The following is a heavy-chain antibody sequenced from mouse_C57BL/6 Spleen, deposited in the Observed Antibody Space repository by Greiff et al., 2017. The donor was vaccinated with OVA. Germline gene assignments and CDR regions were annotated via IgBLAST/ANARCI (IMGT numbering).Heavy chain of an antibody. V-gene: IGHV1-74*01. J-gene: IGHJ4*01. CDR1: GYTFTSYW. CDR2: IHPSDSDT. CDR3: AMDYGYEEDYAMDY. D-gene: IGHD2-2*01. Sequence: QVQLQQPGAELVKPGASVKVSCKASGYTFTSYWMHWVKQRPGQGLEWIGRIHPSDSDTNYNQKFKGKATLTVDKSSSTAYMQLSSLTSEDSAVYYCAMDYGYEEDYAMDYWGQGTSVTVSS.